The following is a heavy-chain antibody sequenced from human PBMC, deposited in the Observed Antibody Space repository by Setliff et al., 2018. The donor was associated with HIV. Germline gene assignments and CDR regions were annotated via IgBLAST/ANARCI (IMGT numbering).Heavy chain of an antibody. Sequence: ASETLSLTCAVYGGSLSGYHWSWIRQSPEKGLEWIGEINHSGSTNYNPSLKGRVTMSVDTSKNQFSLKLSSVTAADTAVYYCARGGGYDRSGYYPFDYWGQGTPVTVSS. V-gene: IGHV4-34*01. CDR1: GGSLSGYH. D-gene: IGHD3-22*01. J-gene: IGHJ4*02. CDR2: INHSGST. CDR3: ARGGGYDRSGYYPFDY.